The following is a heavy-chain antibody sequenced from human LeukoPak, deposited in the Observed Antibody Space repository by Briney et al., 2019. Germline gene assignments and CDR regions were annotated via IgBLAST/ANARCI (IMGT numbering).Heavy chain of an antibody. D-gene: IGHD3-10*02. CDR1: GYTFTSYD. J-gene: IGHJ5*02. V-gene: IGHV1-8*01. Sequence: VASVKVSCKASGYTFTSYDINWVRQATGQGLEWMGWMNPNSGNTGYAQKFQGRVTMTRNTSISTAYMELSSPRSEDTAVYYCARDVAAANRFDPWGQGTLVTVSS. CDR3: ARDVAAANRFDP. CDR2: MNPNSGNT.